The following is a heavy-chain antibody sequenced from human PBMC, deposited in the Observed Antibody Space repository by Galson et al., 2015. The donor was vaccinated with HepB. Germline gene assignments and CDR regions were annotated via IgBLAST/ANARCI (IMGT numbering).Heavy chain of an antibody. CDR2: IQSKTDGGTT. D-gene: IGHD3-16*01. J-gene: IGHJ4*02. CDR3: TTDLSF. Sequence: SLRLSCAASGFTFSNARMSWVRQAPGKGLEWVGHIQSKTDGGTTDYAAPVKGRFTISRDDSKNTLYLQMNSLKTEDTAVYYCTTDLSFWGQGTLVTVPS. V-gene: IGHV3-15*01. CDR1: GFTFSNAR.